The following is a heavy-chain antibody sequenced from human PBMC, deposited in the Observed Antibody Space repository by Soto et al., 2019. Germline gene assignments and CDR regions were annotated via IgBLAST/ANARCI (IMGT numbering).Heavy chain of an antibody. CDR2: ISAYNGKT. Sequence: GASVKVSWKASGDTFTSYGIRWVRQAPGQGLEWMGLISAYNGKTNYAQKLQGRVTMTTDTSTSTAYMELRSLRADDTAVYYCARDSDTDYYHYRIDVSAQRTTVPVSS. CDR3: ARDSDTDYYHYRIDV. D-gene: IGHD5-18*01. J-gene: IGHJ6*02. CDR1: GDTFTSYG. V-gene: IGHV1-18*04.